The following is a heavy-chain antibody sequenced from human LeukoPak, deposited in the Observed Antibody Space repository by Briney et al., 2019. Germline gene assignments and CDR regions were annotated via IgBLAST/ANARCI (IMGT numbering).Heavy chain of an antibody. V-gene: IGHV3-21*01. CDR3: ASGYSSSSGFDY. CDR1: GFTFSSYS. CDR2: ISSSSYI. Sequence: KPGGSLRLSCAASGFTFSSYSMNWVRQAPGKGLEWVSSISSSSYIYYADSVKGRFTISRDNAKNSLYLQMNSLRAEDTAVYYCASGYSSSSGFDYWGQGTLVTVSS. J-gene: IGHJ4*02. D-gene: IGHD6-6*01.